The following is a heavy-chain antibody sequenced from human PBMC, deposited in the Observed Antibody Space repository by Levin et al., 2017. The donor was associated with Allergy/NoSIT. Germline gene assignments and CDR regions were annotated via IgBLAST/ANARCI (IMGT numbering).Heavy chain of an antibody. CDR1: GFTVSSNY. CDR3: ARGHYGPYYFDY. Sequence: PGGSLRLSCAASGFTVSSNYMSWVRQAQGKGLEWVSVIYSGGITYYADSVKGRFTISRDNSKNTLYLQMNSLRAEDTAVYYCARGHYGPYYFDYWGQGTLVTVSS. J-gene: IGHJ4*02. D-gene: IGHD4-17*01. V-gene: IGHV3-53*01. CDR2: IYSGGIT.